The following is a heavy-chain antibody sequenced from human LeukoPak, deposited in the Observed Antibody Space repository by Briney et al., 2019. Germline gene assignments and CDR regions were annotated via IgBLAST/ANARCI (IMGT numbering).Heavy chain of an antibody. CDR2: IYHSGST. D-gene: IGHD6-13*01. V-gene: IGHV4-38-2*01. Sequence: SETLSLTCAVSGYSISSGYYWGSIRQPPGKGLEWIGSIYHSGSTYYNPSLKSRVTISVDPSKSQFSLKLSSVTAADTAVYYCARRLSSSWYDDYFDYWGQGTLVTVS. J-gene: IGHJ4*02. CDR1: GYSISSGYY. CDR3: ARRLSSSWYDDYFDY.